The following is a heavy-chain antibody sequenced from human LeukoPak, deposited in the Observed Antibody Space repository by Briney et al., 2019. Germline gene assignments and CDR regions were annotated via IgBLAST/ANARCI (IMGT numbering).Heavy chain of an antibody. V-gene: IGHV3-69-1*01. D-gene: IGHD2-15*01. CDR2: ISTRTYI. CDR3: TREQDREAAATVVGDY. CDR1: GFTFSLFE. J-gene: IGHJ4*02. Sequence: GGSLRLSCVTSGFTFSLFEMNWVRQAPGKGLEWILHISTRTYIAYADSVKSRFTISRDNARSSLYLQMQSLRADDTAVYYCTREQDREAAATVVGDYWGQGALVTVSS.